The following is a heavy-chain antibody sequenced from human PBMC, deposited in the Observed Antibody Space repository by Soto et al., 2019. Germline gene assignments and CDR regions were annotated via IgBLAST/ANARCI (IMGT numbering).Heavy chain of an antibody. V-gene: IGHV3-7*05. CDR3: ARVIMDYGSGSKTPNWFDP. CDR1: GFTFSSYW. CDR2: IKQDGSEK. D-gene: IGHD3-10*01. Sequence: GGSLRLSCAASGFTFSSYWMSWVRQAPGKGLEWVANIKQDGSEKYYVDSVKGRFTISRDNAKNSLYLQMNSLRAEDTAVYYCARVIMDYGSGSKTPNWFDPWGQGTLVTVSS. J-gene: IGHJ5*02.